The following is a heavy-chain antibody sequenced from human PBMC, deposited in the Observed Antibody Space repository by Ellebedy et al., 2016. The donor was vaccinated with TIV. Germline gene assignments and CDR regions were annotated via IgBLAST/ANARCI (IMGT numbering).Heavy chain of an antibody. CDR2: INPSGGST. CDR3: ARNGYYGSGSYWHYYYYYMDV. CDR1: GYTFTSYY. V-gene: IGHV1-46*01. D-gene: IGHD3-10*01. Sequence: AASVKVSCKASGYTFTSYYMHWVRQAPGQGLEWMGIINPSGGSTSYAQKFQGRVTMTRDTSTSTVYMELSSLRSEDTAVYYCARNGYYGSGSYWHYYYYYMDVWGKGTTVTVSS. J-gene: IGHJ6*03.